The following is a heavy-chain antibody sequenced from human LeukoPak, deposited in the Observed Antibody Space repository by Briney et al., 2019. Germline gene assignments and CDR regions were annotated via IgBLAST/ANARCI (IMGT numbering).Heavy chain of an antibody. CDR3: VMYYYGSGSYPNQDLLGYFDY. Sequence: GGSLRLSCAASGFTFSSYAMSWVRQAPGKGLEWVSAIRRSGGSTYYADSVKGRFTISRDNSKNTLYLQMNSLRAEDTAVYYCVMYYYGSGSYPNQDLLGYFDYWGQGTLVTVSS. V-gene: IGHV3-23*01. CDR2: IRRSGGST. J-gene: IGHJ4*02. D-gene: IGHD3-10*01. CDR1: GFTFSSYA.